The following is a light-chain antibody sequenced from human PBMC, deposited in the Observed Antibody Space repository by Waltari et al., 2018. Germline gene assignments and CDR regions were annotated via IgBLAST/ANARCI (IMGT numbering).Light chain of an antibody. J-gene: IGLJ2*01. CDR2: AND. V-gene: IGLV1-47*01. Sequence: QSVLTQPPSASGTPGQRVTISCSGSSSNIGNNYVYWHQQLPGTAPKLLISANDQRPSGGPDRFSGSKSGTSASLAISGLRSEDEADYYCAAWDDSLGVWTVGGGTKLTVL. CDR3: AAWDDSLGVWT. CDR1: SSNIGNNY.